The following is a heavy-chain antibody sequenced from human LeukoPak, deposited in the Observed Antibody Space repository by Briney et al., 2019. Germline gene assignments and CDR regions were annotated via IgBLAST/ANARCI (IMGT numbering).Heavy chain of an antibody. J-gene: IGHJ1*01. CDR1: GGTFSSYA. CDR3: ASVSSRFGLNAEYFQH. CDR2: IIPILGIA. V-gene: IGHV1-69*04. Sequence: SVKVSCKASGGTFSSYAISWVRQAPGQGLEWMGRIIPILGIANYAQKFQGRVTITADKSTSTAYMELSSLRSEDTAVYYCASVSSRFGLNAEYFQHWGQGTLVTVSS. D-gene: IGHD6-13*01.